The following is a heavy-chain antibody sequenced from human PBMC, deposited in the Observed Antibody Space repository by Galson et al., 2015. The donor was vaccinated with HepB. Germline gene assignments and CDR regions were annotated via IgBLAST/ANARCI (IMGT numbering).Heavy chain of an antibody. J-gene: IGHJ4*02. CDR2: IRSKAYGGTT. V-gene: IGHV3-49*04. Sequence: SLRLSCAASGFTFGDYAMSWVRQAPGKGLEWVGFIRSKAYGGTTEYAASVKGRFTISRDDSKSIAYLQMNGLKTEDTAVYYCTRDPGDYWGQGTLVTVSS. CDR3: TRDPGDY. CDR1: GFTFGDYA.